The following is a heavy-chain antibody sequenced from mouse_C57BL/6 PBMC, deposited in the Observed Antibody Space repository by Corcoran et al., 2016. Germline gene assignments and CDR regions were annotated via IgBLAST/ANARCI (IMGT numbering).Heavy chain of an antibody. J-gene: IGHJ1*03. CDR2: IYPRSGNT. D-gene: IGHD2-1*01. Sequence: QVQLQQSGAELARPGASVKLSCKAFGYTFTSYGISWVKQRAGQGLEWIGVIYPRSGNTYYNEKFKGKATLTADKSSSTAYMELRSLTSEYSAVYFCARVGGNRGYFDVWGTGTTVTVSS. CDR3: ARVGGNRGYFDV. V-gene: IGHV1-81*01. CDR1: GYTFTSYG.